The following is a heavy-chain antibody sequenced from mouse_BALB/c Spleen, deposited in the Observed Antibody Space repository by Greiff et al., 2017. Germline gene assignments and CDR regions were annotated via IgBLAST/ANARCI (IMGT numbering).Heavy chain of an antibody. D-gene: IGHD3-2*01. CDR2: INPSNGGT. CDR1: GYTFTSYW. Sequence: QVQLKQPGAELVKPGASVKLSCKASGYTFTSYWMHWVKLRPGQGFEWIGEINPSNGGTAYNQKFKGKATLTADKSSSTAYMELRSLTSEDSAVYYCTRSLLTARATSFAYWGQGTLVTVSA. CDR3: TRSLLTARATSFAY. V-gene: IGHV1-53*01. J-gene: IGHJ3*01.